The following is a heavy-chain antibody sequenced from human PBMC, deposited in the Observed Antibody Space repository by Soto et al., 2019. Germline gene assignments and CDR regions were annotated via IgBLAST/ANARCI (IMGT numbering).Heavy chain of an antibody. CDR1: ENTFSSYY. CDR2: IHPSGGGA. D-gene: IGHD2-21*02. Sequence: QAQLVQSGAEVKKPGASVKVSCKACENTFSSYYLHWVRQAPGQGLEWMGMIHPSGGGATYAQKFLGRVTMTRDTSTSTVFMELSSLRSEDTAIYYCSRGGHITVVTASFDFWGQGTLVTVSS. J-gene: IGHJ4*02. CDR3: SRGGHITVVTASFDF. V-gene: IGHV1-46*03.